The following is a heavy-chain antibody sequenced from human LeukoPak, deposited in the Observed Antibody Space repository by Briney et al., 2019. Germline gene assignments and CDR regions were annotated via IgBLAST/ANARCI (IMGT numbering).Heavy chain of an antibody. Sequence: GGSLRLSCVASGFTFSSYSMNRVRQAPGKGLEWVSSIDTSSSYIYYADSVKGRFTISRDNAKNSLYLQMNSLTDEDTAVYYCARNGGYSPLDYWGQGTLVTVSS. CDR1: GFTFSSYS. J-gene: IGHJ4*02. CDR3: ARNGGYSPLDY. D-gene: IGHD5-18*01. CDR2: IDTSSSYI. V-gene: IGHV3-21*01.